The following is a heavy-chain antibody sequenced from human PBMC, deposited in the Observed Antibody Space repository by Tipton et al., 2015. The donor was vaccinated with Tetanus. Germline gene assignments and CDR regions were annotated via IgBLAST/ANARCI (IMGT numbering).Heavy chain of an antibody. CDR1: GGSISGYS. D-gene: IGHD6-13*01. CDR2: IYYSGST. CDR3: ARVVGAAAGTKVDY. V-gene: IGHV4-59*06. Sequence: TLSLTCNVSGGSISGYSWTWIRQPPGKGLEWIGYIYYSGSTYYNPSLKSRVTISVDTSKNQFSLKLSSVTAADTAVYYCARVVGAAAGTKVDYWGQGTLVTVSS. J-gene: IGHJ4*02.